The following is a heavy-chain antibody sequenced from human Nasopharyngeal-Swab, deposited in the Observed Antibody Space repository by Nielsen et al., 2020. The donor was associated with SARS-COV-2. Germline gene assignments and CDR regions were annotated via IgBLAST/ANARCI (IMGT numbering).Heavy chain of an antibody. CDR1: GFTFSSYW. CDR2: INMYGGGT. CDR3: VRGPIEGATGYFQH. Sequence: GESLKISCAASGFTFSSYWMHWVRQAPGKGLVWVSRINMYGGGTTYADSVKGRFTISRDNAKNTLYLQMNSLRAEDTAVYYCVRGPIEGATGYFQHWGQGALVTVSS. V-gene: IGHV3-74*03. D-gene: IGHD1-26*01. J-gene: IGHJ1*01.